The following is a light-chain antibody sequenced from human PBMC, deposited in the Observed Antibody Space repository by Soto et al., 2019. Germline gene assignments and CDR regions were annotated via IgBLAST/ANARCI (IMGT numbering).Light chain of an antibody. Sequence: DSQMNQSPSTLSASVGDRVTITCRASQSIAGYLAWYQQKPGKAPKLLIYDASTLDSGVPSRFSGSGSGTEFTLTISSLQPDDFATYYCHQYNTSLFTFGPGTKVDIK. CDR1: QSIAGY. CDR3: HQYNTSLFT. J-gene: IGKJ3*01. V-gene: IGKV1-5*01. CDR2: DAS.